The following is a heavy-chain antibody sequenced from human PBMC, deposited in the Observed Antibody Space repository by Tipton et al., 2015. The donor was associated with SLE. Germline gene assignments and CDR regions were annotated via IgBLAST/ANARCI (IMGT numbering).Heavy chain of an antibody. J-gene: IGHJ3*02. D-gene: IGHD1-26*01. CDR3: AKDAIVGAPLSAFDI. CDR1: GFTFDDYA. V-gene: IGHV3-9*01. CDR2: ISWNSGSI. Sequence: SLRLSCAASGFTFDDYAMHWVRQAPGKGLEWVSGISWNSGSIGYADSVKGRFTISRGNAKNSLYLQMNSLRAEDTALYYCAKDAIVGAPLSAFDIWGQGTMVTVSS.